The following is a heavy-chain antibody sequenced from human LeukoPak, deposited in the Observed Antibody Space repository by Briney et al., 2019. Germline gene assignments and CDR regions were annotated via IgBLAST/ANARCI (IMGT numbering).Heavy chain of an antibody. D-gene: IGHD1/OR15-1a*01. J-gene: IGHJ4*02. V-gene: IGHV3-23*01. Sequence: PGASLRLSCAASGFTFSSYAMIWVRQIPGKGLEGLEWVSSISGSRSSTYYADSVKGRFTVSRDNSKNTLYLQMDSLRAEDTAAYYCARDGETARTADYWGQGTLVTVSS. CDR1: GFTFSSYA. CDR3: ARDGETARTADY. CDR2: ISGSRSST.